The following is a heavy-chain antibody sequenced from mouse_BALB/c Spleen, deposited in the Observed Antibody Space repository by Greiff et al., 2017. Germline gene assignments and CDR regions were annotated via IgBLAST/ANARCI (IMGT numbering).Heavy chain of an antibody. CDR1: GYTFTNYW. CDR2: IYPGGGYT. V-gene: IGHV1-63*02. Sequence: QVQLKQSGAELVRPGTSVKISCKASGYTFTNYWLGWVKQRPGHGLEWIGDIYPGGGYTNYNEKFKGKATLTADTSSSTAYMQLSSLTSEDSAVYFCARMDGNYYFDYWGQGTTLTVSS. J-gene: IGHJ2*01. CDR3: ARMDGNYYFDY. D-gene: IGHD2-1*01.